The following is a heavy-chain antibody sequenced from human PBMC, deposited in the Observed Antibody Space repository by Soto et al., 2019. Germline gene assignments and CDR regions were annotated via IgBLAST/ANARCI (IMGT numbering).Heavy chain of an antibody. V-gene: IGHV4-30-2*01. CDR3: ARGQVVAAQH. J-gene: IGHJ4*02. CDR1: GGSISSGGYS. CDR2: IYHSGNT. D-gene: IGHD2-15*01. Sequence: QLQLQESGSGLVKPSQTLSLTCAVSGGSISSGGYSWSWIRQPPGKGLEWSGYIYHSGNTYYNPYLYSRVTISVDRSKNQFSVRLSSVTAGDTAGYYCARGQVVAAQHWGQGTLVTVSS.